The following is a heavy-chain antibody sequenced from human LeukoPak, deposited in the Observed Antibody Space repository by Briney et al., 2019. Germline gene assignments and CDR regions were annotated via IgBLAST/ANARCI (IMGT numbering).Heavy chain of an antibody. Sequence: PSETLSLTCTVSGGSISGYYWSWIRQPPGKGLEWIGYIYYSGSTNYNPSLKSRVTISVDTSKNQFSLKLRAVTAAHTAVYYCARCRLLEAPGGWFDPWGQGTLVTVSS. D-gene: IGHD6-6*01. CDR2: IYYSGST. J-gene: IGHJ5*02. CDR1: GGSISGYY. V-gene: IGHV4-59*01. CDR3: ARCRLLEAPGGWFDP.